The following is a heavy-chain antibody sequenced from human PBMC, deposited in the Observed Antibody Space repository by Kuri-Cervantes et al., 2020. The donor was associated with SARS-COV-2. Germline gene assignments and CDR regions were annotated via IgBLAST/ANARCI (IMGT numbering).Heavy chain of an antibody. D-gene: IGHD3-16*01. CDR1: GGSISSYY. Sequence: GSLRLSCTVSGGSISSYYWSWIRQPAGKGLEWIGRIYTSGSTNYNPSLKSRVTMSVDTSKNQFSLKLSSVTAADTAVYYCARQTSDYITSAHQYWGQGTLVTVSS. CDR3: ARQTSDYITSAHQY. J-gene: IGHJ1*01. CDR2: IYTSGST. V-gene: IGHV4-4*07.